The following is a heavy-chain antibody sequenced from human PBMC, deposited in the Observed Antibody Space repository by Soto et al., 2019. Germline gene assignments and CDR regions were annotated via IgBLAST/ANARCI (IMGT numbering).Heavy chain of an antibody. V-gene: IGHV3-64*03. D-gene: IGHD7-27*01. CDR3: VKRGGDRINWGYYYGMDV. CDR2: IRSNGGRT. CDR1: GFTFSSSA. J-gene: IGHJ6*02. Sequence: HPGGSLRLSCAASGFTFSSSAMHWVGQAPGKGLEYVSAIRSNGGRTYYAEPVKGRSTISRDNSKNTLHLQMRSLRAEDTALYYCVKRGGDRINWGYYYGMDVWGQGTTVTVSS.